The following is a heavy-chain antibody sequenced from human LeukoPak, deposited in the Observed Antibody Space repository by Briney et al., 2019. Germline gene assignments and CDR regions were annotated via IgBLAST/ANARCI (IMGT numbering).Heavy chain of an antibody. D-gene: IGHD3-3*01. V-gene: IGHV4-59*11. CDR1: GGSISSHY. J-gene: IGHJ4*02. Sequence: SETLSLTCTVSGGSISSHYWSWIRQPPGKGLEWIGYIYYSGSTNYNPFLKSRVTISVDTSKNQFSLKLSSVTAADTAVYYCARGADFWSGYLVDYWGQGTLVTVSS. CDR3: ARGADFWSGYLVDY. CDR2: IYYSGST.